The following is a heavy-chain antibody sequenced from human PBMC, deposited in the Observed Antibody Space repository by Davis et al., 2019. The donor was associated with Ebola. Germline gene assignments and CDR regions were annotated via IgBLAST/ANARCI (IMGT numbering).Heavy chain of an antibody. V-gene: IGHV4-59*01. J-gene: IGHJ4*02. CDR2: IYYSGST. CDR1: GGSFSGYF. Sequence: SETLSLTCAVYGGSFSGYFWSWIRQPPGKGLEWIGYIYYSGSTNYNPSLKSRVTISVDTSKNQFSLKLSSVTAADTAVYYCARGLLWFGELSGYYFDYWGQGTLVTVSS. D-gene: IGHD3-10*01. CDR3: ARGLLWFGELSGYYFDY.